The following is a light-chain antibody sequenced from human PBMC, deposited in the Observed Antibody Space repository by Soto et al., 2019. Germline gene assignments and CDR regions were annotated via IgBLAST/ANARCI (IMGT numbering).Light chain of an antibody. CDR2: DVS. Sequence: ILMTQSPATLSVSPGERATLSCRASQSVSNNLAWYQQKPGQAPRLLIYDVSTRATGIPARFSGSGSGTEFTLTISGLQPEDFAVYYCQQYNNWPPWTFGQGTKVEIK. CDR1: QSVSNN. J-gene: IGKJ1*01. CDR3: QQYNNWPPWT. V-gene: IGKV3-15*01.